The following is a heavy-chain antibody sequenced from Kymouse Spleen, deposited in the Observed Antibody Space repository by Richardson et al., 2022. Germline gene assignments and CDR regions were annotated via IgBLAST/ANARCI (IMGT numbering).Heavy chain of an antibody. CDR1: GFTFSSYD. V-gene: IGHV3-13*01. CDR2: IGTAGDT. J-gene: IGHJ6*02. CDR3: ARDPTVLLWFGELL*HYYYYGMDV. Sequence: EVQLVESGGGLVQPGGSLRLSCAASGFTFSSYDMHWVRQATGKGLEWVSAIGTAGDTYYPGSVKGRFTISRENAKNSLYLQMNSLRAGDTAVYYCARDPTVLLWFGELL*HYYYYGMDVWGQGTTVTVSS. D-gene: IGHD3-10*01.